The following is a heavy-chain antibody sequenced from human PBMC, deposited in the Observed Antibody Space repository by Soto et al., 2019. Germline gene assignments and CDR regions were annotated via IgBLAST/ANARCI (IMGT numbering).Heavy chain of an antibody. CDR3: ARDNDRPQLGGNYYYILDV. V-gene: IGHV1-69*12. Sequence: QVQLEQSGAEVKKPGSSLKVSCKASGGTFRTAAISWVRQAPGQGLEWMGGIMPVFRTPDYAQKFQGRVTIPADESTSTAYMELSGLRSDDTAVYFCARDNDRPQLGGNYYYILDVWGQGTTITVSS. CDR2: IMPVFRTP. J-gene: IGHJ6*02. CDR1: GGTFRTAA. D-gene: IGHD2-8*01.